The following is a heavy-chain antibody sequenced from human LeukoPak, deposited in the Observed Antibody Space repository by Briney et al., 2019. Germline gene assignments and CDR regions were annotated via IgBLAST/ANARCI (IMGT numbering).Heavy chain of an antibody. V-gene: IGHV3-48*03. CDR2: ISSSGSTI. CDR1: GFTFSSYE. D-gene: IGHD6-19*01. CDR3: ARTYSSGWYYFDY. J-gene: IGHJ4*02. Sequence: GGSLRLSCAASGFTFSSYEMNWVRQAPGKGLEWVSHISSSGSTIYYADSVKGRFTISRDNAKNSLYLQMNSLRAEDTAVYYCARTYSSGWYYFDYWGQGTLVTVSS.